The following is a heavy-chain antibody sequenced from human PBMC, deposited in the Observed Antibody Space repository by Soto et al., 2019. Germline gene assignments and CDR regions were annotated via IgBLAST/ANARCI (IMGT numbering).Heavy chain of an antibody. CDR2: IIPIFGTV. J-gene: IGHJ3*02. Sequence: QVQLVQSGAEVQKPGSSVKVSCKASGGTFSSHAISWVRQAPGQGLEWMGGIIPIFGTVDYAQNFQGRVTITADESTTTAYMELSSLRSEDTAVYYCVFYYDSSGYYDAFDIWGQGTMVTVSS. V-gene: IGHV1-69*01. D-gene: IGHD3-22*01. CDR1: GGTFSSHA. CDR3: VFYYDSSGYYDAFDI.